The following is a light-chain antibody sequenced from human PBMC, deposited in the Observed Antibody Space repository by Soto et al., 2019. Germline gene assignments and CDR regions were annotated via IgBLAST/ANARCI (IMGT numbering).Light chain of an antibody. V-gene: IGKV1-5*01. CDR2: DAS. J-gene: IGKJ1*01. CDR1: QSISKW. CDR3: QQYSSYAAWT. Sequence: DIQMTQSPSTLSASIGDRVTITCRSIQSISKWLAWHQQKPGKAPNLLIYDASSLQSGVPPRFSGSGSGTEFTITIRSLQPDDIANYYCQQYSSYAAWTFGEGTKVDIK.